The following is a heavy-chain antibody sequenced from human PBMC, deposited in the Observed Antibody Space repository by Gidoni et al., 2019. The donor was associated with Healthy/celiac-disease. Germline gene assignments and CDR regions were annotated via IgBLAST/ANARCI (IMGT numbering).Heavy chain of an antibody. CDR2: ISWNSGSI. CDR1: GFTFDDYA. V-gene: IGHV3-9*01. J-gene: IGHJ3*02. CDR3: AKVLGGKVGEEDAFDI. Sequence: EVQLVESGGGLVQPGRSLRLSCSASGFTFDDYAMHWVRQAPGKGLEWVSGISWNSGSIGYADSVKGRFTISRDNAKNSLYLQMNSLRAEDTALYYCAKVLGGKVGEEDAFDIWGQGTMVTVSS. D-gene: IGHD1-26*01.